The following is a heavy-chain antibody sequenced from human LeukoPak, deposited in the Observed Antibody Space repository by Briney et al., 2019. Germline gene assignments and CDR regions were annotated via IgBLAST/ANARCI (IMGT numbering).Heavy chain of an antibody. CDR1: GFTFSSYW. Sequence: GGSLRLSCAASGFTFSSYWMSWVRQAPGKGLEWVANIKQDGSEKYYVDSVKGRSTISRDNAKNPLYLQMNSLRAEDTAVYYCAKLSGSGSYEAYWGQETLVTVSS. J-gene: IGHJ4*02. V-gene: IGHV3-7*03. D-gene: IGHD3-10*01. CDR2: IKQDGSEK. CDR3: AKLSGSGSYEAY.